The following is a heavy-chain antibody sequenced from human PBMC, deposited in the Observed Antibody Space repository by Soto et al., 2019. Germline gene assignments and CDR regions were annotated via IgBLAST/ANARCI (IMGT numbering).Heavy chain of an antibody. CDR3: ARDNPGYCSGGSCYYFDY. D-gene: IGHD2-15*01. CDR1: GGTVCSYA. CDR2: IIPIFGTA. J-gene: IGHJ4*02. Sequence: GASVEISCTASGGTVCSYAISWVRKAPGQGLEWMGGIIPIFGTANYAQKFQGRVTITADESTSTAYMELSSLRSEDTAVYYCARDNPGYCSGGSCYYFDYWGQGTLVTVSS. V-gene: IGHV1-69*13.